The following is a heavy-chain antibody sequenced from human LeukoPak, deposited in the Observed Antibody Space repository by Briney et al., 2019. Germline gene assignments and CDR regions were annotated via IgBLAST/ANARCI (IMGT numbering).Heavy chain of an antibody. CDR1: GYTFTGYY. Sequence: ASVKVSCKASGYTFTGYYMHWVRQAPGQGLEWMGWINPNSGGTNYAQKFQGRVTMTRDTSISTAYMELSRLRSDDTAVYYCARDCGGDMGFFDYWGQGTLVTVSS. J-gene: IGHJ4*02. CDR3: ARDCGGDMGFFDY. D-gene: IGHD2-21*02. CDR2: INPNSGGT. V-gene: IGHV1-2*02.